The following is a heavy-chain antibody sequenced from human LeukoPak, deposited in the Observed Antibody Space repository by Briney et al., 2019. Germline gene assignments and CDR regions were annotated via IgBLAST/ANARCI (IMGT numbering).Heavy chain of an antibody. D-gene: IGHD2-2*01. CDR2: IYHSGST. V-gene: IGHV4-30-4*08. Sequence: SETLSLTCTVSGVSISSGDYYWSWIRQPPGKGLEWIGYIYHSGSTYYNPSLKSRVTISVDTSKNQFSLKLSSVTAADTAVYYCARATCSSTSCYYAFDIWGQGTMVTVSS. CDR3: ARATCSSTSCYYAFDI. J-gene: IGHJ3*02. CDR1: GVSISSGDYY.